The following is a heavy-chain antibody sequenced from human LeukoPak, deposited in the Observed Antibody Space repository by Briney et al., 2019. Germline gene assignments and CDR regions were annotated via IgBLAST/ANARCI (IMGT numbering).Heavy chain of an antibody. V-gene: IGHV3-30*02. CDR1: GFTFSSYG. D-gene: IGHD2-21*02. J-gene: IGHJ6*03. CDR3: AKDWAIVVVTAPIMDV. CDR2: IRYDGSNK. Sequence: PGRSLRLSCAASGFTFSSYGMHWVRQAPGKGLEWVAFIRYDGSNKYYADSVKGRFTISRDNSKDTLYLQMNSLRAEDTAVYYCAKDWAIVVVTAPIMDVWGKGTTVTISS.